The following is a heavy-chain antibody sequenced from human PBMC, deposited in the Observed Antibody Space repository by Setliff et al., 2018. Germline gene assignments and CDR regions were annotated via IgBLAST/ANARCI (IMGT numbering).Heavy chain of an antibody. J-gene: IGHJ3*01. CDR3: TTDRAACSGSSCYNGFDV. CDR1: GFSFSDAW. V-gene: IGHV3-15*07. Sequence: GGSLRLSCTASGFSFSDAWMNWVRLVPGKGLEWVGRIKRRSDGATIDYAAPMKGRFTISREDSEDTLYLQMNSLKTEDTAMYYCTTDRAACSGSSCYNGFDVWGQGTMVTVSS. D-gene: IGHD2-2*02. CDR2: IKRRSDGATI.